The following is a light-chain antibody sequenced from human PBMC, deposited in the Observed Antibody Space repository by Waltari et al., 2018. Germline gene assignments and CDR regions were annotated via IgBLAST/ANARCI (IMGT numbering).Light chain of an antibody. J-gene: IGKJ4*01. V-gene: IGKV3-20*01. Sequence: ENVLTQSPATLSLSPGERATLSCRASQSVDNWYLAWYQLKPGQAPRLLISGSSRRATGVPDRFSGSWSGTDFTLTISRLEPEDFAVYYCHQSGGSGRAFGGGTKVEIK. CDR3: HQSGGSGRA. CDR2: GSS. CDR1: QSVDNWY.